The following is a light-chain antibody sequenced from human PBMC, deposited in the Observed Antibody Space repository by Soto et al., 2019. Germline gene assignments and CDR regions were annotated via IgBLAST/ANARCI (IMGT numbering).Light chain of an antibody. V-gene: IGLV2-14*01. CDR1: SSDVGAYDY. Sequence: QSVLTQPASVSGSPGQSITISCTGSSSDVGAYDYVSWYQQHPGKAPKFMLYEVSNRPSGLSDRFSGSKSGNTASLTISGLQAEDEADYYCSSFTSSNTWVFGGGTKRTVL. J-gene: IGLJ3*02. CDR3: SSFTSSNTWV. CDR2: EVS.